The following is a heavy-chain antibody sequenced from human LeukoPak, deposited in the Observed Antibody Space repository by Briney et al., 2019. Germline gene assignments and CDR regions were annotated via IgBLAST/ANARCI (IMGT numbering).Heavy chain of an antibody. V-gene: IGHV1-2*02. J-gene: IGHJ4*02. Sequence: ASVEVSCKASGYTFTGYYMHWVRQAPGQGLEWMGWINPNSGGTNYAQKFQGRVTMTRDTSISTAYMELSRLRSDDTAVYYCARRVAAGINYFDYWGQGTLVTVSS. CDR2: INPNSGGT. CDR3: ARRVAAGINYFDY. CDR1: GYTFTGYY. D-gene: IGHD6-13*01.